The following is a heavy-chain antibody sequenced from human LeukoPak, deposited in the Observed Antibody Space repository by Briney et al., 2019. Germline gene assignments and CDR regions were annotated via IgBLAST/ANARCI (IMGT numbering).Heavy chain of an antibody. CDR2: ISSSGSTI. V-gene: IGHV3-48*03. CDR1: GFTFSSYE. D-gene: IGHD3-9*01. J-gene: IGHJ4*02. CDR3: ARKGGRRYFDWLPSGPSDY. Sequence: PGGSLRLSCAASGFTFSSYEMNRVRQAPGKGLEWVSYISSSGSTIYYADSVKGRFTISRDNAKNSLYLQMNSLRAEDTAVYYCARKGGRRYFDWLPSGPSDYWGQGTLVTVSS.